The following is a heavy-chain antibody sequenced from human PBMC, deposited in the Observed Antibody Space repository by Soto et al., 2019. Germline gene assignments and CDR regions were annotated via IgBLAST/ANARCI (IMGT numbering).Heavy chain of an antibody. Sequence: PGGSLRLSCAASGFTFSSYWMHWVRQAPGKGLVWVSRINSDGSSTSYAGSVKGRFTISRDNAKNTLYLQMNSLRAEDTAVYYCARDVDQYGMDVWGQGTTVTVSS. V-gene: IGHV3-74*01. CDR1: GFTFSSYW. CDR2: INSDGSST. D-gene: IGHD5-12*01. CDR3: ARDVDQYGMDV. J-gene: IGHJ6*02.